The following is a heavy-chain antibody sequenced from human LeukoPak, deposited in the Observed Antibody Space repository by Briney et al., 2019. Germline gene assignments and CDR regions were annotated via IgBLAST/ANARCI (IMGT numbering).Heavy chain of an antibody. D-gene: IGHD1-7*01. Sequence: GGSLRLSCAASGFTFSRYWMSWVRRAPGKGLEWVANIKQDGREKYYVDSVEGRFSISRDNAKSSLYLHMNTLRAEDTAVYFCARDNRNYYHDSWGQGTLVTVSS. CDR2: IKQDGREK. J-gene: IGHJ4*02. V-gene: IGHV3-7*01. CDR1: GFTFSRYW. CDR3: ARDNRNYYHDS.